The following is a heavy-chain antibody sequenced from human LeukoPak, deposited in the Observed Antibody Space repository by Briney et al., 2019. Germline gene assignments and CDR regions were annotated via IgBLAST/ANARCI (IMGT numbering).Heavy chain of an antibody. CDR1: GFTFSNYG. D-gene: IGHD3-10*01. Sequence: PGESLRLSCAASGFTFSNYGMHWVRPAPRKVRDWVAVMWYDESKDYSGYSVKGRFTNSRDTTKNTLYQQMNSLRAEDTAVYYCARDPYYGSGKYYHGMDLWGQGTTVTVSS. CDR3: ARDPYYGSGKYYHGMDL. J-gene: IGHJ6*02. V-gene: IGHV3-33*01. CDR2: MWYDESKD.